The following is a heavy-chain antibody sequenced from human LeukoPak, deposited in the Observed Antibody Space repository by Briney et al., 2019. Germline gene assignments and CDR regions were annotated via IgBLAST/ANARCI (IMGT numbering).Heavy chain of an antibody. D-gene: IGHD2-2*01. Sequence: SVKVSCKASGGTFSSYAISWVRQAPGQGLEWMGGIIPIFGTANYAQKFQGRVTITTDESTSTAYMELSSLRSEDTAVYYCARDGETASTNNNWFDPWGQGTLVTVSS. V-gene: IGHV1-69*05. CDR1: GGTFSSYA. J-gene: IGHJ5*02. CDR3: ARDGETASTNNNWFDP. CDR2: IIPIFGTA.